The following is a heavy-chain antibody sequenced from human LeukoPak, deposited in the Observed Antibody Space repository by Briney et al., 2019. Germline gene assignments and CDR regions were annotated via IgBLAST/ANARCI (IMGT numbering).Heavy chain of an antibody. V-gene: IGHV3-23*01. CDR3: AKPLQPVSGPWPGI. J-gene: IGHJ4*02. Sequence: GGSLRLSCAASGFTFSSSAMSWVRQAPGKGLEWVSAIGVSGGSTYYADSVKGRFTISRDNSKNTLYLQMNSLRAEDTAVYYCAKPLQPVSGPWPGIWGQGTLVTVSS. D-gene: IGHD1-14*01. CDR1: GFTFSSSA. CDR2: IGVSGGST.